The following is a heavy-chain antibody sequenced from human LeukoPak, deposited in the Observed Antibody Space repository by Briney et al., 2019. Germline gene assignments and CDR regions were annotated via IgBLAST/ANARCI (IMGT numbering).Heavy chain of an antibody. CDR3: ATYGKSYSGSYYDYMDV. D-gene: IGHD1-26*01. V-gene: IGHV4-4*07. CDR2: IYTSGST. Sequence: PSETLSLTCTVSGGSISSYYWSWIRQPAGEGLEWIGRIYTSGSTNYNPSLKSRVTISVDKSKNQFSLKLSSVTAADTAVYYCATYGKSYSGSYYDYMDVWGKGTTVTVSS. J-gene: IGHJ6*03. CDR1: GGSISSYY.